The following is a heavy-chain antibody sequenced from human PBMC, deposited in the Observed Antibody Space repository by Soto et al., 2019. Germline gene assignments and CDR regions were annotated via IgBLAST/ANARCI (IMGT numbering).Heavy chain of an antibody. CDR1: GFTFSTYG. D-gene: IGHD5-18*01. V-gene: IGHV3-30*18. CDR3: AKEGIQLWSAFVY. J-gene: IGHJ4*02. Sequence: QVQLVESGGGVVQPGRSLRLSCAASGFTFSTYGIHWVRQAPGKGLEWVAVISDDGSNTYYADSVKGRFTISRDNSKNTLFLQMNSLRAEDTAVYYCAKEGIQLWSAFVYWGQGTLVTVSS. CDR2: ISDDGSNT.